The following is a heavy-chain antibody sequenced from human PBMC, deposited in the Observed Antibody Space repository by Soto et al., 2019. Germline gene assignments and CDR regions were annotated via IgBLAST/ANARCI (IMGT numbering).Heavy chain of an antibody. D-gene: IGHD5-12*01. CDR3: AKGHHIVATA. V-gene: IGHV3-21*04. CDR1: GFTFSSYS. Sequence: GGSLRLSCAASGFTFSSYSMNWVRQAPGKGLEWVSSISSSSSYIYYADSVKGRFTISRDNSKNTLYLQMNSLRAEDTAVYYCAKGHHIVATAGGQGTLVTVSS. J-gene: IGHJ4*02. CDR2: ISSSSSYI.